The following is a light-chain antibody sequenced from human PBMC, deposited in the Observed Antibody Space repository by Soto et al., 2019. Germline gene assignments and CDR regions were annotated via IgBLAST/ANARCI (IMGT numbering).Light chain of an antibody. CDR1: SSDVGGSNF. Sequence: QSVLTQPASVSDSPGQSITISCTGTSSDVGGSNFVSWYQQHPGKPPKLIIYDVANRPSGVSNRFSGSKSGSTASLIISRLQTEDEADYYFVSYTSSTTYVIGTGPKVIVL. V-gene: IGLV2-14*03. J-gene: IGLJ1*01. CDR3: VSYTSSTTYV. CDR2: DVA.